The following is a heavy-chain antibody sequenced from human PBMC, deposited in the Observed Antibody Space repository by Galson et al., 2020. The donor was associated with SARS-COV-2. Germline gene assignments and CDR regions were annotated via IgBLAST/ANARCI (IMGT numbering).Heavy chain of an antibody. CDR3: AKDGGYYYDGSGFSTEYYFDF. CDR1: EFTFSSYG. CDR2: IPYDGNNK. V-gene: IGHV3-30*18. Sequence: GESLKISCAAPEFTFSSYGMHWVRQAPGKGLEWVAVIPYDGNNKFYADSVKGRFTISRDISRNTLYLQMNGLRAEDTAVYYCAKDGGYYYDGSGFSTEYYFDFWGQGTLVTVSS. D-gene: IGHD3-22*01. J-gene: IGHJ4*02.